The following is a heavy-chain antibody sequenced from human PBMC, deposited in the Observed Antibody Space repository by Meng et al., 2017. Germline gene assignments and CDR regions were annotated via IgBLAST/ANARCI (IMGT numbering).Heavy chain of an antibody. J-gene: IGHJ4*02. V-gene: IGHV1-2*06. CDR1: GYSFTAYY. CDR2: IDPNSGVT. CDR3: ARDEDISAAGKLFGDY. Sequence: QVQLVQSGAEVKKPGASVKGSCKPSGYSFTAYYIHWLRQAPGQGLEWMGRIDPNSGVTEYAHKFHGRVTVTGDTSISTAYMELRRLTSDDTAVYYCARDEDISAAGKLFGDYWGQGTLVTVSS. D-gene: IGHD6-13*01.